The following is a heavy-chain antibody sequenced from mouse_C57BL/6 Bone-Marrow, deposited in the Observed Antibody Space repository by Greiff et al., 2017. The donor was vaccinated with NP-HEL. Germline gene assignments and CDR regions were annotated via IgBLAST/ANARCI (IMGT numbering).Heavy chain of an antibody. CDR2: IYPGSGST. Sequence: VQLQQPGAELVKPGASVKMSCKASGYTFTSYWITWVKQRPGQGLEWIGDIYPGSGSTNYNEKFKSKATLTVDTSSSTAYMQLSSLTSEDSAVYYCARGDYYDYGNYFDYWGQGTTLTVSS. V-gene: IGHV1-55*01. J-gene: IGHJ2*01. CDR3: ARGDYYDYGNYFDY. D-gene: IGHD2-4*01. CDR1: GYTFTSYW.